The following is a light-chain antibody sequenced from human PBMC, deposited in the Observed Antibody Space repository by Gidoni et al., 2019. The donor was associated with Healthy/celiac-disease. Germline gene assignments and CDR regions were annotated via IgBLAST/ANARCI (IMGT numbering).Light chain of an antibody. CDR3: QQYNGYPLX. CDR2: KAS. J-gene: IGKJ4*01. V-gene: IGKV1-5*03. Sequence: DIQMTQSPSTLSASVGDRVTITCRDSQSISSWLAWYQQKPGKAPKLLIYKASTLESGVPSMFSGSGSGTEFTLTISSLQPDDFATYYCQQYNGYPLXXXGGTKVEIK. CDR1: QSISSW.